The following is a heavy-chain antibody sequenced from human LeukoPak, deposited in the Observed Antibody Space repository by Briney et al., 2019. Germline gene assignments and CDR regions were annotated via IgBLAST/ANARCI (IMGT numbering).Heavy chain of an antibody. V-gene: IGHV1-2*02. J-gene: IGHJ5*02. CDR2: INPNSGGT. D-gene: IGHD2-2*01. Sequence: ASVKVSCKASGYTFTGYYMHWVRQAPGQGLEWMGWINPNSGGTNYAQKFLGRVTMTRDTSINTAYMELSRLRSDDTAVYYCTRYGYCSSSSCHVWDNWFDPWGQGTLVTVSS. CDR3: TRYGYCSSSSCHVWDNWFDP. CDR1: GYTFTGYY.